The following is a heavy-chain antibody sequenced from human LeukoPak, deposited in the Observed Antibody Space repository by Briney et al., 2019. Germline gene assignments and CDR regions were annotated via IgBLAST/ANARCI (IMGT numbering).Heavy chain of an antibody. CDR2: ICHSGST. D-gene: IGHD6-19*01. J-gene: IGHJ5*02. CDR1: GGSISSGGYY. Sequence: SETLSLTCTVSGGSISSGGYYWSWIRQPPGKGLEWIGYICHSGSTYYNPSLKSRVTISVDRSKNQFSLKLSSVTAADTAVYYCARDRPSENWFDPWGQGTLVTVSS. CDR3: ARDRPSENWFDP. V-gene: IGHV4-30-2*01.